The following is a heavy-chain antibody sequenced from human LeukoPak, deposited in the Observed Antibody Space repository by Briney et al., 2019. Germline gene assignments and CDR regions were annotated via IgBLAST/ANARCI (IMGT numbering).Heavy chain of an antibody. J-gene: IGHJ3*02. D-gene: IGHD2-2*01. CDR3: ARGYCSSTSCIDAFDI. CDR2: IIPIFGTA. Sequence: ASVKVSCKASGGTFSSYAISWVRQAPGQGLEWMGGIIPIFGTANYAQKLQGRVTMTTDTSTSTAYMELRSLRSDDTAVYYCARGYCSSTSCIDAFDIWGQGTMVTVSS. CDR1: GGTFSSYA. V-gene: IGHV1-69*05.